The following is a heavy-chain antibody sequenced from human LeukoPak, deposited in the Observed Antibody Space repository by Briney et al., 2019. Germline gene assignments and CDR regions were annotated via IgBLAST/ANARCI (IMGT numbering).Heavy chain of an antibody. V-gene: IGHV3-7*01. D-gene: IGHD6-13*01. CDR2: IHHDEGEK. J-gene: IGHJ2*01. CDR1: GFTFSDYW. CDR3: SRWVSQYYFDL. Sequence: GGSLRLSCAASGFTFSDYWLGWVRQAPGKGLEWVAHIHHDEGEKYYVDSVKGRFSISRDNAKSSVYLQMHSLRVDDTAIYYCSRWVSQYYFDLWGRGPLVSVSS.